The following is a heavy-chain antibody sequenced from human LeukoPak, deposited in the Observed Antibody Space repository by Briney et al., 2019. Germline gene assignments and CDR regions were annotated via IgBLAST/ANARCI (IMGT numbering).Heavy chain of an antibody. CDR3: ATQNVDTAMVTVWFDP. V-gene: IGHV1-2*06. CDR1: GYTFTGYY. D-gene: IGHD5-18*01. CDR2: INPNSGGT. Sequence: ASVKVSCKASGYTFTGYYMHWVRQAPGQGLEWMGRINPNSGGTNYAQKFQGRVTMTRDTSISTAYMELNRLRSDDTAVYYCATQNVDTAMVTVWFDPWGQGTLVTVSS. J-gene: IGHJ5*02.